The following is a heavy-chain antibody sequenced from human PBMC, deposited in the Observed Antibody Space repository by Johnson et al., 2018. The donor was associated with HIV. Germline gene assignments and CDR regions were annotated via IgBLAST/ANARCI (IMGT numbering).Heavy chain of an antibody. CDR3: ARDPSRSPGAFDI. CDR2: IYSGGST. V-gene: IGHV3-66*01. J-gene: IGHJ3*02. Sequence: MLLVESGGGLVPPGGSLRLSCAASGFTVSSNYMSWVRQAPGKGLEWVSVIYSGGSTYYADSVKGRFTISRDNSKNTLYLQMNSLRADDTAVYYCARDPSRSPGAFDIWGQGTMVTVSS. CDR1: GFTVSSNY.